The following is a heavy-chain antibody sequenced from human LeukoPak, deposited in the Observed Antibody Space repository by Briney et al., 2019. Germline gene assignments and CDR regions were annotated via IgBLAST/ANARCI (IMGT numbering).Heavy chain of an antibody. Sequence: SETLSLTCTVSGGSITSFYWSWIRQPPGKGLEWIGYVYYTGSTNYNPSLNSRVTISLDTSKNQFSLRLTSVTAADTAVYYCAPGQILYGSHNWGLGPLVTVS. J-gene: IGHJ4*02. CDR2: VYYTGST. V-gene: IGHV4-59*01. D-gene: IGHD3-10*01. CDR3: APGQILYGSHN. CDR1: GGSITSFY.